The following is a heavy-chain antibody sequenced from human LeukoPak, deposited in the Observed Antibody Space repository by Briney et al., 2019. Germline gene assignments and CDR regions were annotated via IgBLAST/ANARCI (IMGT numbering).Heavy chain of an antibody. Sequence: GRSLRLSCTASGFALDDYVMHWVRQPPGGGLEWVSGISRDSANIGYADSVEGRFTISRDNDKNSLYLQMNSLTTEDTALYYCARDFCTGCNYYFYGMDVWGRGTTVTVSS. V-gene: IGHV3-9*01. CDR2: ISRDSANI. J-gene: IGHJ6*02. CDR3: ARDFCTGCNYYFYGMDV. D-gene: IGHD2-2*01. CDR1: GFALDDYV.